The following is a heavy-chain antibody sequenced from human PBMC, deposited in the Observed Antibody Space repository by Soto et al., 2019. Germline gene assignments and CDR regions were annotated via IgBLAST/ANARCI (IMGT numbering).Heavy chain of an antibody. J-gene: IGHJ5*02. V-gene: IGHV5-51*01. Sequence: PGESMRICCKGAGYSFTSYWIGLVRPLPGKGLEWMGIIYPGDSDTRYSPSFQGQVTISADKSISTAYLQWSSLKASDTAVYYCTTDPATMIVVVPSSAWGQGTLVTSPQ. CDR3: TTDPATMIVVVPSSA. CDR1: GYSFTSYW. D-gene: IGHD3-22*01. CDR2: IYPGDSDT.